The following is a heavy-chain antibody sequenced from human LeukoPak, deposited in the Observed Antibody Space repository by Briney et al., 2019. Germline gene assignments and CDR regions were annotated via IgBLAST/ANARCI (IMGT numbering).Heavy chain of an antibody. CDR3: AREDVDTAVVPFDY. V-gene: IGHV4-30-4*01. J-gene: IGHJ4*02. CDR2: IYYSGST. D-gene: IGHD5-18*01. CDR1: GGSISSGDYY. Sequence: NPSQTLSLTCTVSGGSISSGDYYWSWIRPPPGKGPEWIGYIYYSGSTYDHPSFKRRVTISVYTSKNQFPLKLSSVTAADTAVYYCAREDVDTAVVPFDYWGQGTLVTVSS.